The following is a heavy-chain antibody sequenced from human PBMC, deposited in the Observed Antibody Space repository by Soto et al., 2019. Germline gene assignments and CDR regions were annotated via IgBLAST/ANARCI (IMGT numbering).Heavy chain of an antibody. D-gene: IGHD3-3*01. V-gene: IGHV3-11*06. CDR3: ARAQQAHYDFWSGYYRDYYYYGMDV. CDR1: GFTFSDYY. J-gene: IGHJ6*02. CDR2: ISSSSSYT. Sequence: PGGSLRLSCAASGFTFSDYYMSWIRQAPGKGLEWVSYISSSSSYTNYADSVKGRFTISRDNAKNSLYLQMNSLRAEDTAVYYCARAQQAHYDFWSGYYRDYYYYGMDVWGQGTTVTVSS.